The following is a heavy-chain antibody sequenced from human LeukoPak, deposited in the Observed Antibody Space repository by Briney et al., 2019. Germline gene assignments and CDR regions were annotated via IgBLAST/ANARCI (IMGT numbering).Heavy chain of an antibody. CDR3: AKDKWPTGDSNAFDI. CDR1: GFTFDDYA. V-gene: IGHV3-9*01. D-gene: IGHD4-17*01. J-gene: IGHJ3*02. Sequence: GRSLRLSCAASGFTFDDYAMHWVRHAPGKGLEWVSGISWNSGSIGYADSVKGRFTISRDNAKNSLYLQMNSLRAEDTALYYCAKDKWPTGDSNAFDIWGQGTMVTVSS. CDR2: ISWNSGSI.